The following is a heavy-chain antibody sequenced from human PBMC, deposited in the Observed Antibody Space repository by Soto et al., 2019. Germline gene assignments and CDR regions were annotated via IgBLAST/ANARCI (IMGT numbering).Heavy chain of an antibody. CDR3: ARVSRRLIVVVTASPPFFDY. V-gene: IGHV3-11*05. CDR2: ISSSSSYT. J-gene: IGHJ4*02. CDR1: GFTFSDYY. Sequence: GGSLRLSCAASGFTFSDYYMSWIRQAPGKGLEWVSYISSSSSYTNYADSVKGRFTISRDNAKNSLYLQMNSLRAEDTAVYYCARVSRRLIVVVTASPPFFDYWGQGTLVTVSS. D-gene: IGHD2-21*02.